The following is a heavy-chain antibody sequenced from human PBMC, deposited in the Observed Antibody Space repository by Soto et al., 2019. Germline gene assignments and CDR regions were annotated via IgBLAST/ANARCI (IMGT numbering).Heavy chain of an antibody. V-gene: IGHV4-34*01. Sequence: PSETLSLTCAVYGVSFSGYYWSWIRQPPGKGLEWIGEINHSGSTNYNPSLKSRVTISVDTSKNQFSLKLSSVTAADTAVYYCARNSPITIFGVVQYYFDYWGQGTLVTVSS. CDR3: ARNSPITIFGVVQYYFDY. J-gene: IGHJ4*02. CDR1: GVSFSGYY. CDR2: INHSGST. D-gene: IGHD3-3*01.